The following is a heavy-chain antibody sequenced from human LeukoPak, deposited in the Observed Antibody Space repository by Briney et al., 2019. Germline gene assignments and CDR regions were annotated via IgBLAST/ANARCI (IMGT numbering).Heavy chain of an antibody. D-gene: IGHD3-3*01. CDR2: IYTSGST. CDR1: GGSISSGSYY. V-gene: IGHV4-61*02. CDR3: ARDADDFWSGYSDY. Sequence: SETLSLTCTVSGGSISSGSYYWSWIRQPAGKGLEWIGRIYTSGSTNYNPSLKSRVTISVDTSKNQFSLKLSSVTAADTAVYYCARDADDFWSGYSDYWGQGTLVTVSS. J-gene: IGHJ4*02.